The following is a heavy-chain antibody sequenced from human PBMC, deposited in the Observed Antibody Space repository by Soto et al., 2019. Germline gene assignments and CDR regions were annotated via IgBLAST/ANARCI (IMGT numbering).Heavy chain of an antibody. CDR3: AKGYYDFWSGYYTDYYFDY. Sequence: QPGGSLRLSCAASGFTFSSYGMHWVRQAPGKGLEWVAVISYDGSNKYYADSVKGRFTISRDNSKNTLYLQMNSLRAEDTAVYYCAKGYYDFWSGYYTDYYFDYWGQGTLVTVSS. V-gene: IGHV3-30*18. CDR2: ISYDGSNK. D-gene: IGHD3-3*01. CDR1: GFTFSSYG. J-gene: IGHJ4*02.